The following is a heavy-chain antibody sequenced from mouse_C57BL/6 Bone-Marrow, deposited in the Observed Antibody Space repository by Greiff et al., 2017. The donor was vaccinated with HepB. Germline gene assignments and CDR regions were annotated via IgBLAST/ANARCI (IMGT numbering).Heavy chain of an antibody. CDR2: IYPRDGST. D-gene: IGHD1-1*01. V-gene: IGHV1-78*01. CDR3: AKMGLYYYGSSYGY. CDR1: GYTFTDHT. J-gene: IGHJ2*01. Sequence: VKLQESDAELVKPGASVKISCKVSGYTFTDHTIHWMKQRPEQGLEWIGYIYPRDGSTKYNEKFKGKATLTADKSSSTAYMQLNSLTSEDSAVYFCAKMGLYYYGSSYGYWGQGTTLTVSS.